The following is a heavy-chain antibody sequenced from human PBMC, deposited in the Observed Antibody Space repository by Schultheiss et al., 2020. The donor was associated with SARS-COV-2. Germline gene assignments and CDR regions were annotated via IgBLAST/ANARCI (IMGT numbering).Heavy chain of an antibody. D-gene: IGHD3-9*01. V-gene: IGHV4-31*03. Sequence: SETLSLTCTVSGGSVSSGSYYWSWIRQHPGKGLEWIGYIYYSGSTYYNPSLKSRVTISVDTSKNQFSLKLSSVTAADTAVYYCARDQLRYFDWLSEAGRAYYYYGMDVWGQGTTVTVSS. CDR1: GGSVSSGSYY. CDR3: ARDQLRYFDWLSEAGRAYYYYGMDV. CDR2: IYYSGST. J-gene: IGHJ6*02.